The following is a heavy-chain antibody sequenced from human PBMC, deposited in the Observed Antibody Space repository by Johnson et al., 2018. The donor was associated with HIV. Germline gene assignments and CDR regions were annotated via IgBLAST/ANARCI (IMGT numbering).Heavy chain of an antibody. CDR1: GFTFSSYD. J-gene: IGHJ3*02. CDR3: ARAGPYCSGGSCYSPDAFDI. CDR2: IGTAGDT. D-gene: IGHD2-15*01. Sequence: VQLVESGGGVVQPGWSLRLSCAASGFTFSSYDMHWVRQATGKGLEWVSAIGTAGDTYYPGSVKCRFTISRENAKNSLYLQVNSLRAEDTALYYCARAGPYCSGGSCYSPDAFDIWGQGTMVTVSS. V-gene: IGHV3-13*01.